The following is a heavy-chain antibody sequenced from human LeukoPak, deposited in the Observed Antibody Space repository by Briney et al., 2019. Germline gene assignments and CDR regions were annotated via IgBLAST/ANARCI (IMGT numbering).Heavy chain of an antibody. CDR2: IWFDATTK. V-gene: IGHV3-33*01. CDR1: GFTFRSYA. J-gene: IGHJ4*02. D-gene: IGHD6-19*01. CDR3: ARDLQWREDAAVGDY. Sequence: GGSLRLSCETSGFTFRSYAMHWVRQAPGKGLEWVAVIWFDATTKYYGDSVRGRFTISRDNSKNTLYLQMNTRRVDDTAVYYCARDLQWREDAAVGDYWGQGTLVTVSS.